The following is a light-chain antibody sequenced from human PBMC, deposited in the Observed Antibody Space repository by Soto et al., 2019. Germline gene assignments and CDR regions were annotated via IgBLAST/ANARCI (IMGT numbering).Light chain of an antibody. J-gene: IGLJ3*02. CDR1: INDVGNNNY. V-gene: IGLV2-8*01. CDR3: SSFTARGV. CDR2: EVS. Sequence: QSALTQPPTASGSPGQSVTISCTGNINDVGNNNYVSWYQQHPGKDPKLIISEVSKRPSGVPDRFSGSKSGNTASLTVSGLRAEDEADYYCSSFTARGVFGGGTKLTVL.